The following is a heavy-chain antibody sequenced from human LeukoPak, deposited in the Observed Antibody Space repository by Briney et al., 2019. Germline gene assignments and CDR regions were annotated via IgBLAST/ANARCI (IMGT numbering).Heavy chain of an antibody. CDR3: ARGLRFRGYYYYMDV. CDR2: MNPNSGNT. CDR1: GYTFTSYD. V-gene: IGHV1-8*03. Sequence: ASVKLSCKASGYTFTSYDMNWVRQAPGQGLEWMGWMNPNSGNTGYAQTFQGRVTITRNTSKNTAYMELSSLRSEDTAVYYCARGLRFRGYYYYMDVWGKGTTVTVSS. J-gene: IGHJ6*03. D-gene: IGHD3-3*01.